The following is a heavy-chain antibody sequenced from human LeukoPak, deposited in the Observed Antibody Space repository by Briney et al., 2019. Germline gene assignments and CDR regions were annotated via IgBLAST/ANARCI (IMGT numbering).Heavy chain of an antibody. CDR1: GGSISSADYY. V-gene: IGHV4-30-4*01. CDR3: ARDSSGYGPFDY. D-gene: IGHD3-22*01. J-gene: IGHJ4*02. Sequence: PSQTLSLTCTVSGGSISSADYYWSWIRQPPGKGLEWTGYIYYSGNTYHNPSLKSRLSISVDTSKNQFSLRLSSVTAADTAVYYCARDSSGYGPFDYWGQGTLVTVSS. CDR2: IYYSGNT.